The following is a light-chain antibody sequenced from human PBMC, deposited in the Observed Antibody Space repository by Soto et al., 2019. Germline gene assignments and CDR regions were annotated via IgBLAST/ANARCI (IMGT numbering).Light chain of an antibody. V-gene: IGKV1-33*01. Sequence: DIQMTQSPSSLSASVGDRVTITCQASHDITSYLNWYQHKPGKAPKLLIYDASILEAGVPSRFSGSGSGTHFTFTISSXXXXXXXTYYCQKCDYLPIFGPGTTVDFK. J-gene: IGKJ3*01. CDR3: QKCDYLPI. CDR1: HDITSY. CDR2: DAS.